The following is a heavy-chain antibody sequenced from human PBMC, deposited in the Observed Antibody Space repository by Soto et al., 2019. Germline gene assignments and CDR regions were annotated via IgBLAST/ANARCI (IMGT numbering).Heavy chain of an antibody. D-gene: IGHD3-22*01. CDR2: INPSGGST. CDR1: GYTFTSYY. V-gene: IGHV1-46*01. CDR3: ARDDSSGSTTPADYYYGMDV. J-gene: IGHJ6*02. Sequence: QVQLVQSGAEVKKPGASVKVSCKASGYTFTSYYMHWVRQAPGQGLEWMGIINPSGGSTSYAQKLXXRVTMTRDTSXXTXYXXLSSLRSEDTAVYYCARDDSSGSTTPADYYYGMDVWGQGTTVTVSS.